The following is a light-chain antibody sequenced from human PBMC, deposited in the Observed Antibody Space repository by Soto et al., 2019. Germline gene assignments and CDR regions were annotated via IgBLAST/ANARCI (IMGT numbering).Light chain of an antibody. CDR3: AAWDDSLSGWV. J-gene: IGLJ3*02. CDR2: EDN. Sequence: NFMLTQPHSVSESPGKTVTISCTRSSGSIASNYVQWYQQRPGSAPTPVIYEDNERPSGVPDRFSGSKSGTSASLAISGLRSEDEADYYCAAWDDSLSGWVFGGGTKLTVL. V-gene: IGLV6-57*04. CDR1: SGSIASNY.